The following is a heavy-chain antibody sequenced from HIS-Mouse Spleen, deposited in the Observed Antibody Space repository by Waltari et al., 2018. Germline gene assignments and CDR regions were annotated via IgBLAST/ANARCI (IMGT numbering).Heavy chain of an antibody. V-gene: IGHV4-39*07. CDR2: IYYCGST. D-gene: IGHD3-10*01. J-gene: IGHJ4*02. Sequence: QLQLQESGPGLVKPSETLSLPCTASGSSIISSSYYWGWVRQPPGKGLEWIGSIYYCGSTYYNPSLKSRVTISVDTSKNQFSLKLSSVTAADTAVYYCARGRRYYGSGSYGSFDYWGQGTLVTVSS. CDR1: GSSIISSSYY. CDR3: ARGRRYYGSGSYGSFDY.